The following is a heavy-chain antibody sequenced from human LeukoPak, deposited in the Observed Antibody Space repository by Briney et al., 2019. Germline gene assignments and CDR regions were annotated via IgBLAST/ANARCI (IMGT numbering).Heavy chain of an antibody. D-gene: IGHD3-10*01. Sequence: PGGSLRLSCAASGFTFSSYGMSWVRQAPGKGLEWVSAISGSGGSTYYADSVKGRFTISRDNSKNTLYLQMNSLRAEDTAVYYCAKVPLWFGENWFDPWGQGTLVTVSS. J-gene: IGHJ5*02. CDR1: GFTFSSYG. CDR3: AKVPLWFGENWFDP. CDR2: ISGSGGST. V-gene: IGHV3-23*01.